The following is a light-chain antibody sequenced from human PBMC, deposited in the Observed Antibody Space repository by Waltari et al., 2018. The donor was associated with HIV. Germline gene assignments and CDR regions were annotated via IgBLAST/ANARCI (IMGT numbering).Light chain of an antibody. CDR1: SSNIGSNY. CDR2: RNN. J-gene: IGLJ7*01. V-gene: IGLV1-47*01. CDR3: AAWDASLSGAV. Sequence: GQRVTISCSGTSSNIGSNYVYCYQQLPGTAPPLLIYRNNQRPSGVPDRCSGSKSGTTAALAISGLRSEDEADDYCAAWDASLSGAVFGGGTQLTVL.